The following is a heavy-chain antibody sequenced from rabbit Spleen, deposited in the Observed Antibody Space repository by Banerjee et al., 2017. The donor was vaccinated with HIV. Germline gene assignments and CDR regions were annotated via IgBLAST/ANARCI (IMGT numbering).Heavy chain of an antibody. Sequence: QQLEESGGDLVKPGASLTLTCIASGVSFSGNSYMCWVRQAPGKGLEWIACIDTGSSGFTYFASWAKGRFTISKASSTTVTLQMTSLTAADTATYFCARDTGSSFSSYGMDLWGQGTLVTVS. J-gene: IGHJ3*01. CDR2: IDTGSSGFT. CDR3: ARDTGSSFSSYGMDL. V-gene: IGHV1S40*01. CDR1: GVSFSGNSY. D-gene: IGHD8-1*01.